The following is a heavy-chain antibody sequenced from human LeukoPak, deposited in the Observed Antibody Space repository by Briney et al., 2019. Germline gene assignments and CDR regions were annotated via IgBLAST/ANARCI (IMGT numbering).Heavy chain of an antibody. CDR3: ARAGATFDWFHNWFDP. D-gene: IGHD3-9*01. J-gene: IGHJ5*02. V-gene: IGHV4-59*01. CDR1: GGSMSSYY. Sequence: SETLSLTCTVFGGSMSSYYWSWIRQPPGKGLEWIGYVHYSGSTNYNPSLKSRVTISVDTSKNQFSLKLSSVTAADTAVYFCARAGATFDWFHNWFDPWGQGTLVTVSS. CDR2: VHYSGST.